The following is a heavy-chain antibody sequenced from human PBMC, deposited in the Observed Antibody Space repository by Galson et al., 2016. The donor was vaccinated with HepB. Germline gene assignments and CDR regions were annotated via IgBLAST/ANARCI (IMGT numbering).Heavy chain of an antibody. V-gene: IGHV3-74*03. CDR3: VRVAGCRDGRCSLWLD. CDR1: GFAFNNYW. J-gene: IGHJ1*01. CDR2: VDTDGSSI. D-gene: IGHD2-15*01. Sequence: SLRLSCAASGFAFNNYWIHWVRQAPGKGLEWVSRVDTDGSSIKYADSVKGRFTISRDNAKNTVNLEMKGLRAEDAARYFGVRVAGCRDGRCSLWLDWGQGALVTVSS.